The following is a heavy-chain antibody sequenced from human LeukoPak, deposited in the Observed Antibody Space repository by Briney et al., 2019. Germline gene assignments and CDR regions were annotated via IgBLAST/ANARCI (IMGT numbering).Heavy chain of an antibody. CDR3: ARDGIVGVTCFDY. D-gene: IGHD1-26*01. V-gene: IGHV3-7*01. Sequence: GGSLRLSCAASGFTFSSYSMNWVRQAPGKGLEWVANIKQDGSEKYYVDSVEGRFTISRDNAKNSLYLQMNSLRAEDTAVYYCARDGIVGVTCFDYWGQGTLVTVSS. CDR2: IKQDGSEK. J-gene: IGHJ4*02. CDR1: GFTFSSYS.